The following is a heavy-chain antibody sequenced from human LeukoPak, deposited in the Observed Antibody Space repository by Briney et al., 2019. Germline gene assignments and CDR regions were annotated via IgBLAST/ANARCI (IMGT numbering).Heavy chain of an antibody. V-gene: IGHV3-7*01. D-gene: IGHD6-13*01. CDR2: IKQDGSEK. CDR1: GFTFSSSW. Sequence: PGGSLRLSCAASGFTFSSSWMSWVRQVPGRGLEWVANIKQDGSEKNYVDSVKGRFTISRDNAKNSLYLQMNSLRAEDTAVYYCARDLGIPAAEYFDYWGQGTLVTVSS. J-gene: IGHJ4*02. CDR3: ARDLGIPAAEYFDY.